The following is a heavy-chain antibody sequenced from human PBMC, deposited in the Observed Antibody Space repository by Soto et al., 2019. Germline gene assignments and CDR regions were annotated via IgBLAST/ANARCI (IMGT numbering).Heavy chain of an antibody. CDR1: GFTFSSYG. CDR3: AREVRQQLAPLDY. Sequence: GGSLRLSCAASGFTFSSYGMHWVRQAPGKGLEWVAVIWYDGSNKYYADSVKGRFTISRDNSKNTLYLQMNSLRAEDTAVYYCAREVRQQLAPLDYWGQGTLVTVSS. V-gene: IGHV3-33*01. D-gene: IGHD6-13*01. J-gene: IGHJ4*02. CDR2: IWYDGSNK.